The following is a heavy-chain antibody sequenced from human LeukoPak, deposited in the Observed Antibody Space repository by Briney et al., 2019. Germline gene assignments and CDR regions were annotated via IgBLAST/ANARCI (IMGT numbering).Heavy chain of an antibody. Sequence: GGSLRLSCAASGFTFSSYAMHWVRQAPGKGLEWVAVISYDGSNKYYADSVKGRFTISRDNSKNTLYLQMNSLRAEDTAVYYCERDYYDSSGYYYWWGQGTLVTVSS. D-gene: IGHD3-22*01. CDR1: GFTFSSYA. J-gene: IGHJ4*02. V-gene: IGHV3-30*04. CDR3: ERDYYDSSGYYYW. CDR2: ISYDGSNK.